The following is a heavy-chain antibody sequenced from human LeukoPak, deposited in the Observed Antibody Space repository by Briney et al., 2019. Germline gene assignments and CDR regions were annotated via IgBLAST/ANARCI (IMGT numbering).Heavy chain of an antibody. Sequence: ASVKVSCKASGYTFTRNGITWVRQAPGQGLEWMGWIGAHNDNTKYAQKLQGRVTMTTETSTNTAYMELRSLTSDDTAVYYCAGDGPRYCSGGICYSDHWGQGTLVTVSS. CDR1: GYTFTRNG. CDR2: IGAHNDNT. J-gene: IGHJ4*02. V-gene: IGHV1-18*01. D-gene: IGHD2-15*01. CDR3: AGDGPRYCSGGICYSDH.